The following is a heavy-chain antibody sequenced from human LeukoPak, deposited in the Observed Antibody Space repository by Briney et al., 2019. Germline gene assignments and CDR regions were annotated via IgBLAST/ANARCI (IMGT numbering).Heavy chain of an antibody. CDR3: ARGIAARNGMDV. D-gene: IGHD6-6*01. Sequence: GGSLRLSCAASGFTVSSNYMSWVRQAPGKGLEWVSVIYSGGSTYYADSVKSRFTISRDNSKNTLYLQMNSLRAEDTAVYYCARGIAARNGMDVWGQGTTVTVSS. V-gene: IGHV3-53*01. CDR1: GFTVSSNY. J-gene: IGHJ6*02. CDR2: IYSGGST.